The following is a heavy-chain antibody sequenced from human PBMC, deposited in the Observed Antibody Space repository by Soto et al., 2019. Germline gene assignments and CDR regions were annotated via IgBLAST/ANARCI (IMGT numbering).Heavy chain of an antibody. D-gene: IGHD3-22*01. CDR1: GCTFSSYG. CDR2: IWHDGSNK. Sequence: PGWSLSLSCAVSGCTFSSYGMHWVRQAPGTGLEWVAVIWHDGSNKYYADSVKGRFTISRDNSKNTLYLQMNSLRAEDTAVYYCARDQYYYDSSGYFNYWGKGTLVTVSS. J-gene: IGHJ4*02. CDR3: ARDQYYYDSSGYFNY. V-gene: IGHV3-33*01.